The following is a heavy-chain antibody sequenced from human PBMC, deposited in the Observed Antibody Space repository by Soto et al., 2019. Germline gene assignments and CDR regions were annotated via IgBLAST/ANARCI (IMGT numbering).Heavy chain of an antibody. Sequence: EMQLVESGGGLVQPGGSLRLSCAASGFTLSDHWTTWVRQASGKGLEWVAHIKSDGSETDFVDSVKGRFTFSRDNTKNSLYLQMKSLRVEDTAVYYCARGHYGLDVWGQGTTVIVSS. J-gene: IGHJ6*02. CDR1: GFTLSDHW. CDR3: ARGHYGLDV. CDR2: IKSDGSET. V-gene: IGHV3-7*04.